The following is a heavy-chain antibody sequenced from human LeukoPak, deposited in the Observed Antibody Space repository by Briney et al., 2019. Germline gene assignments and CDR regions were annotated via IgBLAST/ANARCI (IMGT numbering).Heavy chain of an antibody. J-gene: IGHJ4*02. Sequence: SETLSLTCAVYGGSFSGYYWSWIHQPPGKGLEWIGEINHSGSTSYNPSLKSRVTISVDTSKNQFSLKLTSVTAADTAVYYCARHYYDSSGYYPWYFDYWGQGTLVTVSS. CDR1: GGSFSGYY. CDR2: INHSGST. V-gene: IGHV4-34*01. D-gene: IGHD3-22*01. CDR3: ARHYYDSSGYYPWYFDY.